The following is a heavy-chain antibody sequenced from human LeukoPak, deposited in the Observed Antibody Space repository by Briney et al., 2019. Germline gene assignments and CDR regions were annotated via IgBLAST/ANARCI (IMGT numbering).Heavy chain of an antibody. CDR3: ARDANDYASPPDY. CDR2: ISSVSINTK. J-gene: IGHJ4*02. Sequence: PGGSLRLSCAASGFTFSIYSMNWVRQAPGKGLEWVSYISSVSINTKYYADSVRGRFSISRDNAKNSLYLQMNSLRAEDTAVYYCARDANDYASPPDYWGQGTLVTVSS. V-gene: IGHV3-48*01. CDR1: GFTFSIYS. D-gene: IGHD3-16*01.